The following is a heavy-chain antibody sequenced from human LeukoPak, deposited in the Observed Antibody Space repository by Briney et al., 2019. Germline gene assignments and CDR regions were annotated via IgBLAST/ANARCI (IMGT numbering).Heavy chain of an antibody. CDR2: ISAYNGNT. Sequence: GASVTVSFTASASTFTSYGISWVRQAPGQGLEWMGWISAYNGNTNYAQKLQGRVTMTTDTSTSTAYMELRSLRSDDTAVYCCASRVGGSGSYFAFDYWGQGTLVTVSS. CDR1: ASTFTSYG. CDR3: ASRVGGSGSYFAFDY. V-gene: IGHV1-18*01. J-gene: IGHJ4*02. D-gene: IGHD3-10*01.